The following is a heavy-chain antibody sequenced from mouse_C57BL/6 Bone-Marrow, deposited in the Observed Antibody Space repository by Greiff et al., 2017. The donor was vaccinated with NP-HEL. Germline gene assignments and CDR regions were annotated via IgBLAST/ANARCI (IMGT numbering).Heavy chain of an antibody. CDR2: IDPENGDT. V-gene: IGHV14-4*01. Sequence: VQLQQSGAELVRPGASVKLSCTASGFNIKDDYMHWVKQRPEQGLEWIGWIDPENGDTEYASKFPGEATITADTSSNTAYLQLSSLTSEDTAVYYCTFDGYYEAWFAYWGQGTLVTVSA. CDR1: GFNIKDDY. J-gene: IGHJ3*01. CDR3: TFDGYYEAWFAY. D-gene: IGHD2-3*01.